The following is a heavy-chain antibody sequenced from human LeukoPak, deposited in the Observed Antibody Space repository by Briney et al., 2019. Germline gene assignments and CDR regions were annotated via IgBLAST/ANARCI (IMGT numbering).Heavy chain of an antibody. CDR2: ITSNGGGT. J-gene: IGHJ4*02. D-gene: IGHD5-12*01. Sequence: GRSLRLSCAASGFTFSNYVMNWVRQTPGKGLEWVSAITSNGGGTYLADSVKGRFTISRDNSKNTLYMQLNSLRADDTAVYYCVTVRAGSAYADWGQGTLVTVSS. CDR3: VTVRAGSAYAD. CDR1: GFTFSNYV. V-gene: IGHV3-23*01.